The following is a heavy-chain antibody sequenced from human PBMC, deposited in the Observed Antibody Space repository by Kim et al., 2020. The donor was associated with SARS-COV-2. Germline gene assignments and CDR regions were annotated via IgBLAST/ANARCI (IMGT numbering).Heavy chain of an antibody. Sequence: GGSLRLSCETSGFSFGGYDMHWVRQAPGKGPEWVAEISFDGKKTQYVDSVRGRFTISRDKFKSTLYLQLNSLRPEDTAVYYCVRELSHSSTYFGYWGQGTLVSVSS. CDR1: GFSFGGYD. CDR3: VRELSHSSTYFGY. CDR2: ISFDGKKT. J-gene: IGHJ4*02. D-gene: IGHD6-13*01. V-gene: IGHV3-30*03.